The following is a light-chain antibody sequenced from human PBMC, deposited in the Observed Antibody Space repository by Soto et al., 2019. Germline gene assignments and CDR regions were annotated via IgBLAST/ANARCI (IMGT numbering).Light chain of an antibody. J-gene: IGKJ3*01. CDR2: ATS. CDR1: QSIGNY. Sequence: EVVLTQSPATLSLSPGKGATLSCRASQSIGNYLAWYQQKPGQAPRLLIYATSNRATGIPARFSGSGSGTDFTLTISSLAPEDFAVYYCQQRSSWPFTFGPGTKVDIK. CDR3: QQRSSWPFT. V-gene: IGKV3-11*01.